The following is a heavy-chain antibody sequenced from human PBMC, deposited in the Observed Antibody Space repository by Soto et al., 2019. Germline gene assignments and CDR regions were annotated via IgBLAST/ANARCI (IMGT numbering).Heavy chain of an antibody. CDR2: INHSGTI. J-gene: IGHJ6*02. D-gene: IGHD2-21*02. V-gene: IGHV4-34*01. CDR1: GGSFSGYY. CDR3: ARADRTLVTSYSLDV. Sequence: SETLSVTCAVYGGSFSGYYWTWIRQSPGKGLEWIGEINHSGTINFNPSLKSRLTISLDTSKKHFSLKLSSVTDADTAAYYCARADRTLVTSYSLDVWGQGTTVTVSS.